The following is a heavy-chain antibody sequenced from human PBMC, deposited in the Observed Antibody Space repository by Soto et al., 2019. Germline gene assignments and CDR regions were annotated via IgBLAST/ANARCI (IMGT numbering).Heavy chain of an antibody. CDR1: GGSISSYY. CDR2: IYYNGST. Sequence: QVQLQESGPGLVKPSETLSLTCTVSGGSISSYYWRWIRQPPGKGLECIGYIYYNGSTNYNPSLKSRVTMPGDTSKNQFSRKLSSVTAADTAVYYCARHSSSWYNWVDPWGQGTLVTVSS. CDR3: ARHSSSWYNWVDP. J-gene: IGHJ5*02. D-gene: IGHD6-13*01. V-gene: IGHV4-59*08.